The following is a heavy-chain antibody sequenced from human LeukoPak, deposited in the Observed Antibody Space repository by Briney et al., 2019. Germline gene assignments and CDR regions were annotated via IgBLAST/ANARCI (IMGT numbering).Heavy chain of an antibody. Sequence: GASVKVSCKASGYTFTSYGISWVRQAPGQGLEWMGWISAYNGNTNYAQKPQGRVTMTTDTSTSTAYMELRSLRSDDTAVYYCARGSLVTSDYYMDVWGKGTTVTVSS. V-gene: IGHV1-18*01. CDR3: ARGSLVTSDYYMDV. CDR1: GYTFTSYG. J-gene: IGHJ6*03. D-gene: IGHD4-11*01. CDR2: ISAYNGNT.